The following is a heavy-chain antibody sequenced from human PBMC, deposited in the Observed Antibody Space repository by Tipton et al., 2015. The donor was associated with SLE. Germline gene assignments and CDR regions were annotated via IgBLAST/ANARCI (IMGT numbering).Heavy chain of an antibody. CDR2: ISSSDNSI. J-gene: IGHJ4*02. Sequence: SLRLSCAASGFTFRNYYMSWIRQAPGKGLEWISYISSSDNSIYYADSVKGRFTISRDNAKNSLYLQMNSLRAEDTALYYCAKDRGYYGSGSGDYFDYWGQGTLVTVSS. D-gene: IGHD3-10*01. CDR3: AKDRGYYGSGSGDYFDY. V-gene: IGHV3-11*01. CDR1: GFTFRNYY.